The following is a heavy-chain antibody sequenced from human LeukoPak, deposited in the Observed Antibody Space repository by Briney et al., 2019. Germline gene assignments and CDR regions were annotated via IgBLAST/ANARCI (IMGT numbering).Heavy chain of an antibody. J-gene: IGHJ2*01. Sequence: SETLSLTCTVSGGSISSGTYYWSWIRQPAGKGLEWIGRIYTSGSPTYNPSLKSRVTMSLGTSKKQFSLKLTSVTAADTAVYYCARLTSSWYQDWYFDLWGRGTLVTVSS. CDR1: GGSISSGTYY. D-gene: IGHD6-13*01. CDR2: IYTSGSP. CDR3: ARLTSSWYQDWYFDL. V-gene: IGHV4-61*02.